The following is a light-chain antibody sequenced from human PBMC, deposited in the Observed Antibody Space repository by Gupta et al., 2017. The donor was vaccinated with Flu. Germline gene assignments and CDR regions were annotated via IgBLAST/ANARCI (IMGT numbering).Light chain of an antibody. V-gene: IGKV2-28*01. Sequence: DIVMTQSPLSLPVTPGEPASISCRSSQSLLYNGNSYLDWYVQKPGRSPQLMIYLNSMRASGVTDRFSARGEGKDFTLESSRGEAEDVGIYYGMQDEQTHTFGGGTXVEIK. CDR3: MQDEQTHT. J-gene: IGKJ4*01. CDR2: LNS. CDR1: QSLLYNGNSY.